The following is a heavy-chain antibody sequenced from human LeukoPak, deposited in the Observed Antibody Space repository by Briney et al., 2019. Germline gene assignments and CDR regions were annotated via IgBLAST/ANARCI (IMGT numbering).Heavy chain of an antibody. J-gene: IGHJ4*02. D-gene: IGHD6-19*01. Sequence: GGSLRLSCAASGFTFSSYGMRWVRQAPGKGLEWVAVIWYDGSNKYYADSVKGRFTISRDNSKNTLYLQMNSLRAEDTAVYYCATTDIAVAGSFDYWGQGTLVTVSS. V-gene: IGHV3-33*01. CDR3: ATTDIAVAGSFDY. CDR1: GFTFSSYG. CDR2: IWYDGSNK.